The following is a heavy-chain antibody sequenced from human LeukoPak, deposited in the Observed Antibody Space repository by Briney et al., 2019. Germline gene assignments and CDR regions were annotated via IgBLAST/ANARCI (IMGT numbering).Heavy chain of an antibody. J-gene: IGHJ4*02. CDR1: GYRSTNYW. CDR2: IYPDDSDI. D-gene: IGHD3-10*01. Sequence: GESLKISCKGSGYRSTNYWIGWVRQMPGKGLEWMGIIYPDDSDIRYSPSFQGQVTIAADKSISTAYLQWSSLKASDTAMYYCARQTLGVRGAEWDYWGQGTLVTVSS. V-gene: IGHV5-51*01. CDR3: ARQTLGVRGAEWDY.